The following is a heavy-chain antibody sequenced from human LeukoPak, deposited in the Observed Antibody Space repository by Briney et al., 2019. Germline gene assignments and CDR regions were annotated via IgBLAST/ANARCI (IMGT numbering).Heavy chain of an antibody. CDR2: VYSGGDT. CDR1: GFTVSSNY. V-gene: IGHV3-53*01. D-gene: IGHD6-6*01. CDR3: ASYARTFDY. J-gene: IGHJ4*02. Sequence: GGSLRLSCAASGFTVSSNYMSWVRQAPGKGLEWISVVYSGGDTYYPDSVRGRFTISRDNSKNTLYLQMNSLRAEDTAVYYCASYARTFDYWGQGTLVTVSS.